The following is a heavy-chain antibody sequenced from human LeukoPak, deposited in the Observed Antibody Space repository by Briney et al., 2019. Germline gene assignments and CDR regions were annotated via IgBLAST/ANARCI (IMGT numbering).Heavy chain of an antibody. Sequence: GGSLRLSCAASGFNLSRYAMSWVSQAPGKGGEWVWAISGSDVSTYFADSVKGRFTISRDISKNTLSLQMNSLRAEDTAVYYCAKARGSTSSLSIDSWGQGTLVTVSS. CDR2: ISGSDVST. V-gene: IGHV3-23*01. J-gene: IGHJ4*02. CDR1: GFNLSRYA. D-gene: IGHD2-15*01. CDR3: AKARGSTSSLSIDS.